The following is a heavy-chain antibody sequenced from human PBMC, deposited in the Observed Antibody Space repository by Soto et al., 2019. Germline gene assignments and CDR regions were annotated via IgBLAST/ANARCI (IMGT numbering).Heavy chain of an antibody. V-gene: IGHV4-4*07. CDR2: IYSSGST. CDR3: ARGQRFSDWFDP. Sequence: PSETLSLTCTVSGGAISTYYWTWIRQTAGKGLEWIGRIYSSGSTKYNPALQSRVTMSLDTSNNQFSLRLTSVTAVDTAVYYWARGQRFSDWFDPWGQGTLVTVS. CDR1: GGAISTYY. J-gene: IGHJ5*02. D-gene: IGHD3-3*01.